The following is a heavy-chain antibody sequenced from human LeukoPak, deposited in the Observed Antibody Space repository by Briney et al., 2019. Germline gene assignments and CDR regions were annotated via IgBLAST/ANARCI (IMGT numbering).Heavy chain of an antibody. Sequence: PSGTLSLTCTVFGDSVSRSDSYWDWIRQPPGKGLEWIGTIYYSGRTYYSPSLKSRVTISVDTSNNQFSLNLSPVTAADTALYFCARRRYYDSSGYLDWGQGTLVTVSS. D-gene: IGHD3-22*01. CDR3: ARRRYYDSSGYLD. CDR1: GDSVSRSDSY. V-gene: IGHV4-39*01. J-gene: IGHJ1*01. CDR2: IYYSGRT.